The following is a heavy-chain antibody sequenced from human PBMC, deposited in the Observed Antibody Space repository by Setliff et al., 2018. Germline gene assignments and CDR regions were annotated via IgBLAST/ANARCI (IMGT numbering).Heavy chain of an antibody. CDR2: NSAY. CDR1: GYTFTNFG. D-gene: IGHD3-3*01. J-gene: IGHJ3*02. Sequence: GASVKVSCKTSGYTFTNFGINWVRQAPGQGLEWMGWNSAYAQKFQGRVTMTTDTSTSTAYMELRSLRSDDTAVYYCARDTEFLEWFQNGVAFDIWGQGTMVTVSS. CDR3: ARDTEFLEWFQNGVAFDI. V-gene: IGHV1-18*01.